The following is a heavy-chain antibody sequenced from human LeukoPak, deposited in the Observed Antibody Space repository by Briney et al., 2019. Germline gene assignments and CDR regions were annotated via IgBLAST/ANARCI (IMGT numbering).Heavy chain of an antibody. V-gene: IGHV3-53*01. Sequence: PGGSLRLSCAASGFTFSSYAMSWVRQAPGKGLEWVSVIYSGGSTYYADSVKGRFTISRDNSKNTLYLQMNSLRAEDTAVYYCARISRYYYDSSGGNYWGQGTLVTVSS. CDR2: IYSGGST. CDR3: ARISRYYYDSSGGNY. J-gene: IGHJ4*02. D-gene: IGHD3-22*01. CDR1: GFTFSSYA.